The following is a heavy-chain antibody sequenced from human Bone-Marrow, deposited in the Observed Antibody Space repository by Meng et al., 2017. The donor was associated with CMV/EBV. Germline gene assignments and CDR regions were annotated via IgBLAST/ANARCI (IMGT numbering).Heavy chain of an antibody. D-gene: IGHD6-13*01. CDR3: VRSRLQAQGYGSTWYVDY. J-gene: IGHJ4*02. V-gene: IGHV4-34*01. Sequence: SEILSLTCAVYGASFDDYYWSWIRQPPGKGLEWIGEINHGGNINYSPSLKSRVTMSVDTSKTQFSLKLSSVTAADTAVYYCVRSRLQAQGYGSTWYVDYWGQGALVTVSS. CDR2: INHGGNI. CDR1: GASFDDYY.